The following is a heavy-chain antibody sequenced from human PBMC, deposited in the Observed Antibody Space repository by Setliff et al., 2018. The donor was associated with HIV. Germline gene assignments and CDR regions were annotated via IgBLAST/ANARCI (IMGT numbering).Heavy chain of an antibody. D-gene: IGHD1-1*01. V-gene: IGHV1-3*04. Sequence: ASVKVSCKASGYIFTRNAMHWVRQAPGHRPEWMGWINTGNGNTKYSQKFQGRVTITRDTSASTTYMELSSLRSDDTAVYYCATGLSSTDPSSNSWGQGTPVTVSS. CDR2: INTGNGNT. CDR3: ATGLSSTDPSSNS. CDR1: GYIFTRNA. J-gene: IGHJ4*02.